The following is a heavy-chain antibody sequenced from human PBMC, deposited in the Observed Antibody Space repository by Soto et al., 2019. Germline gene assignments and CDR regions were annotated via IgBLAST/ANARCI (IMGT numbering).Heavy chain of an antibody. Sequence: QLQLQESGPGLVKPSETLSLTCTVSGGSISSSSYYWGWIRQPPGKGLEWIGSIYYSGSTYYNPSLKSRVTISVDTSKNQFSRKLSSVTAADTAVYYCARLAWYSSSSSWGQGTLVTVSS. J-gene: IGHJ4*02. CDR3: ARLAWYSSSSS. D-gene: IGHD6-6*01. V-gene: IGHV4-39*01. CDR1: GGSISSSSYY. CDR2: IYYSGST.